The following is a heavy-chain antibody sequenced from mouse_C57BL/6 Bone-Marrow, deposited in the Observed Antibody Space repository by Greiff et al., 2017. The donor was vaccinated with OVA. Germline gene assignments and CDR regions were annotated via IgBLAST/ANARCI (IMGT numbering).Heavy chain of an antibody. CDR3: AKHDYGSRSWYFDV. CDR2: IWGGGST. V-gene: IGHV2-9*01. D-gene: IGHD1-1*01. J-gene: IGHJ1*03. CDR1: GFSLTSYG. Sequence: VQLVESGPGLVAPSQSLSITCTVSGFSLTSYGVDWVRQPPGKGLEWMGVIWGGGSTNYNSALMSRLSISKDNSKRQVYLKMNGLQTNGTAMYYCAKHDYGSRSWYFDVWGTGTTVTVSS.